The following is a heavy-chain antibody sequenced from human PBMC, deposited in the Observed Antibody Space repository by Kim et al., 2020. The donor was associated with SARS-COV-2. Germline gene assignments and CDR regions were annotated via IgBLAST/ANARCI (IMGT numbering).Heavy chain of an antibody. V-gene: IGHV3-33*06. J-gene: IGHJ4*02. D-gene: IGHD6-19*01. CDR3: AKESPSSGSFDY. CDR2: IWYDGSNR. CDR1: GFTFSSYA. Sequence: GGSLRLSCAASGFTFSSYAMHWVRQAPGKGLEWVAVIWYDGSNRYYADSVKGRFTISRDNSKNTLYVQMNSLRAEDTAVYYCAKESPSSGSFDYWGPGTLVTVSS.